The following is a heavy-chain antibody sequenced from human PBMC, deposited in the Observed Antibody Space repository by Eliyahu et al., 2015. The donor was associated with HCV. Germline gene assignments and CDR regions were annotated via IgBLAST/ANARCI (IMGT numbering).Heavy chain of an antibody. D-gene: IGHD6-19*01. CDR3: ASGGGGIAMSGTGGWFDP. CDR2: NYYSAST. J-gene: IGHJ5*02. Sequence: QVQLQESGPGLVKPSETLSLTCTVSGGSISTYCWSWIRQPPGKGLEWIXYNYYSASTTYXPTLTRRVTISLDTSKNQFSLKLSSVTAADTAVYYCASGGGGIAMSGTGGWFDPWGQGTLVTVSS. CDR1: GGSISTYC. V-gene: IGHV4-59*01.